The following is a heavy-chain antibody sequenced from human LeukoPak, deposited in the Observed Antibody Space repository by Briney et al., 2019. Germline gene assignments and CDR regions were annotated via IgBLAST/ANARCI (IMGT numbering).Heavy chain of an antibody. Sequence: GASVKVSCKASGYSFTSYGISWVRQAPGQGLEWMGWISSSNGNTNYAQNLQGRVTMTTDTSTSTAYMELGSLRSDETAVYYCARMYCSRTSCYDYWGQGTLVTVSS. CDR1: GYSFTSYG. CDR3: ARMYCSRTSCYDY. V-gene: IGHV1-18*01. J-gene: IGHJ4*02. D-gene: IGHD2-2*01. CDR2: ISSSNGNT.